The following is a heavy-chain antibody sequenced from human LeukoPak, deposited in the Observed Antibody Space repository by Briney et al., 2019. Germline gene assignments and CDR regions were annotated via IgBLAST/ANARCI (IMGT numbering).Heavy chain of an antibody. D-gene: IGHD1-26*01. J-gene: IGHJ4*02. CDR3: ARDLSFGSLDF. CDR1: GFTLSTHG. CDR2: MWYDGSRE. V-gene: IGHV3-33*01. Sequence: PGGSLRLSCAASGFTLSTHGMHWVRQAPGKGLEWVAGMWYDGSREDYADSVKGRFTISRDMSKNTLNLQTNSLRVEDTAMFYCARDLSFGSLDFRGQGTLVTVSS.